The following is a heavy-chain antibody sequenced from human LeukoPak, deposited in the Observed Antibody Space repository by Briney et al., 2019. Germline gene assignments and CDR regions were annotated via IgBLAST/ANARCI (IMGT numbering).Heavy chain of an antibody. Sequence: GESLKISCKGSGYGFSSYWIGWVRQMPGKGLEWMGIIYHGDPDTRYSPSFQGLVTISADKSISTAYLQWSSLKASDTAMYFCARRDGSGSPHFDYWGQGTLVTVSS. D-gene: IGHD3-10*01. J-gene: IGHJ4*02. V-gene: IGHV5-51*01. CDR3: ARRDGSGSPHFDY. CDR2: IYHGDPDT. CDR1: GYGFSSYW.